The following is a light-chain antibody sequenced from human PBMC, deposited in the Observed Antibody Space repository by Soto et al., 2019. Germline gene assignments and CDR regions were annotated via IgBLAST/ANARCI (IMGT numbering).Light chain of an antibody. Sequence: DIQMTQSPSSLSASVGDRVTITCQASQDISNYLKWYQQKPGKAPKLLIYDASNLETGVPSRFSGSGSGTDFTFTISSLQPEDIATYYCQQYDNLQYTFGQGTKLEIK. CDR1: QDISNY. CDR2: DAS. V-gene: IGKV1-33*01. CDR3: QQYDNLQYT. J-gene: IGKJ2*01.